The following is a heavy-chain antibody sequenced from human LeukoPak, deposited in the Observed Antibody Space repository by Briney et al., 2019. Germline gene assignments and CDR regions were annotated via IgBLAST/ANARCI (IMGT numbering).Heavy chain of an antibody. CDR1: GFXFRSFV. CDR3: SKERPEEYYASGSYFDY. V-gene: IGHV3-30*04. Sequence: GGSLRLSCAASGFXFRSFVMHWVRQAPGKGLEWVAAITYEDGSNKYYADSVKGLFTISRDNSKYTVYLEMNSLRVEDTAMYYCSKERPEEYYASGSYFDYWGQGTLVTVSS. J-gene: IGHJ4*02. CDR2: ITYEDGSNK. D-gene: IGHD3-10*01.